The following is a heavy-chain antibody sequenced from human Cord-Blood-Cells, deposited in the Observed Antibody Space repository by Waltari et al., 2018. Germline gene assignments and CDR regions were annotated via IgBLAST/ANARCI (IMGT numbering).Heavy chain of an antibody. D-gene: IGHD1-7*01. Sequence: QLQLQESGPGLVKPSETLSLTCTVSGGSISSSSYYWGWIRQPPGKGLEWIGSIYYSGTTYYNPSLKSRVTISVDTSKNQFSLKLSSVTAAYTAVYYCASKWNYYFDYWGQGTLVTVSS. V-gene: IGHV4-39*01. CDR2: IYYSGTT. CDR3: ASKWNYYFDY. CDR1: GGSISSSSYY. J-gene: IGHJ4*02.